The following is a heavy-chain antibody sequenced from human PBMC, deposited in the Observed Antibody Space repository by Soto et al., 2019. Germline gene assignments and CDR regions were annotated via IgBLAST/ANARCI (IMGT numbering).Heavy chain of an antibody. D-gene: IGHD6-6*01. J-gene: IGHJ4*02. Sequence: PSETLSLTCAVSGASISGGSYFWTWIHQPPGKGLEWIGYISTTGRASYSPSLKSRVDISMDTSDNKFSLRLTSVTAADTVVYFCARGIAARPPFFDYWGQGTLVTVSS. V-gene: IGHV4-30-4*01. CDR2: ISTTGRA. CDR3: ARGIAARPPFFDY. CDR1: GASISGGSYF.